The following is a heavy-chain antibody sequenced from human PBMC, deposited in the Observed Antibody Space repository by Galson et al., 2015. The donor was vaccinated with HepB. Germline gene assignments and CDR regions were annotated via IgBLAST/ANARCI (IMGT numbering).Heavy chain of an antibody. Sequence: SLRLSCAASGFTFSSYSMNWVRQAPGKGLEWVSSISSSSYIYYADSVKGRFTISRDNAKNSLYLQMNSLRAEDTAVYYCARDIVPPDSYSSSWYGMDYYGMDVWGQGTTVTVSS. CDR2: ISSSSYI. CDR1: GFTFSSYS. D-gene: IGHD6-13*01. CDR3: ARDIVPPDSYSSSWYGMDYYGMDV. V-gene: IGHV3-21*01. J-gene: IGHJ6*02.